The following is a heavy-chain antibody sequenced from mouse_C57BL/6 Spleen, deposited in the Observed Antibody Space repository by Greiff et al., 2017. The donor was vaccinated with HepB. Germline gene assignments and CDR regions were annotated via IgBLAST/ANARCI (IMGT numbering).Heavy chain of an antibody. CDR3: AYDEAWFAY. D-gene: IGHD2-12*01. J-gene: IGHJ3*01. CDR1: GFTFSSYA. V-gene: IGHV5-4*03. Sequence: EVMLVESGGGLVKPGGSLKLSCAASGFTFSSYAMSWVRQTPEKRLEWVATISDGGSYTYYPDNVKGRFTISRDNAKNNLYLQMSHLKSEDTAMYYCAYDEAWFAYWGQGTLVTVSA. CDR2: ISDGGSYT.